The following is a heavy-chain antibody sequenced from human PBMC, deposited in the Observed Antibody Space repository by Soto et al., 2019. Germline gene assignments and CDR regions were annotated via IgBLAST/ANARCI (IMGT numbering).Heavy chain of an antibody. D-gene: IGHD6-13*01. CDR3: RRSSRYSTDV. CDR2: IYSTGNT. CDR1: GDSIRSSSY. J-gene: IGHJ6*02. Sequence: SETLSLTGTVSGDSIRSSSYCGRIRQPPGKGLEWIGSIYSTGNTYYNPSLNSQVTISVDTSKNQFSLNVISVTAADTAVYYCRRSSRYSTDVWGQGTTVT. V-gene: IGHV4-39*01.